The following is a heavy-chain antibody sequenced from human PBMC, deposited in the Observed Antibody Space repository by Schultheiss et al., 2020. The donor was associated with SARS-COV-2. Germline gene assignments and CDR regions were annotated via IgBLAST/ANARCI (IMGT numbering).Heavy chain of an antibody. CDR2: ISGSGGST. CDR1: GFTVSSNY. J-gene: IGHJ3*01. V-gene: IGHV3-23*01. D-gene: IGHD3-3*01. Sequence: GGSLRLSCAASGFTVSSNYMSWVRQAPGKGLEWVSAISGSGGSTYYADSVKGRFTISRDNSKNTLYLQMNSLRAEDTAVYYCAADPGSTISYPGVWGQGTMVTVSS. CDR3: AADPGSTISYPGV.